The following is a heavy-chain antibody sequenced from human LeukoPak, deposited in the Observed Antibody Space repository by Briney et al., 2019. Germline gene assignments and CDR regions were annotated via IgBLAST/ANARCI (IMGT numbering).Heavy chain of an antibody. V-gene: IGHV3-30*18. Sequence: PGGSLRLSCASSGFSFSDSYMTWIRQAPGKGLEWVAFLSYDGSNKYYADSVEGRFTISRDNSKNTLYLQMNSLRTEDTAVYYCAKDRRHIVGVTVVFDYWGQGTLVTVSS. CDR2: LSYDGSNK. CDR1: GFSFSDSY. CDR3: AKDRRHIVGVTVVFDY. D-gene: IGHD2-21*02. J-gene: IGHJ4*02.